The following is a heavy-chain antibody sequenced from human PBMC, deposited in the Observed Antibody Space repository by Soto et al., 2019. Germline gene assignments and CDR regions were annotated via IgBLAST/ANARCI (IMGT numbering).Heavy chain of an antibody. V-gene: IGHV3-30-3*01. D-gene: IGHD2-15*01. J-gene: IGHJ5*02. CDR3: ARDPGYCSGGSCYYWGWFNP. Sequence: GGSLRLSCAASGFTFSSYAMHWVRQAPGKGLEWVAVISYDGSNKYYADSVKGRFTISRDNSKNTLYLQMNSLRAEDTAVYYCARDPGYCSGGSCYYWGWFNPWGQGTLVTVSS. CDR1: GFTFSSYA. CDR2: ISYDGSNK.